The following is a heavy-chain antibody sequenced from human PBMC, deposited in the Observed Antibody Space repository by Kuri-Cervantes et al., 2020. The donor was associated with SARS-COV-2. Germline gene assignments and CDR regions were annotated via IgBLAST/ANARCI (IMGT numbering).Heavy chain of an antibody. CDR2: INHSGST. Sequence: GSLRLSCAVYGGSFSDYSWSWIRRPPGKGLEWIGEINHSGSTKYNPSLKSRVTISVDTSKNQFSLKLSSVTAADTAVYYCARQRKLAGSWDVFDYWGQGTLVTVSS. CDR1: GGSFSDYS. D-gene: IGHD6-19*01. CDR3: ARQRKLAGSWDVFDY. J-gene: IGHJ4*02. V-gene: IGHV4-34*01.